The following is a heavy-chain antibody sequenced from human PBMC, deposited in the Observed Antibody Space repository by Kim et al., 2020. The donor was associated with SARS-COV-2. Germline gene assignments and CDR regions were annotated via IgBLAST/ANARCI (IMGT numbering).Heavy chain of an antibody. V-gene: IGHV3-30*07. Sequence: ADSVKGRFTISRDNSKNTLYLQMNSRRAEDTAVYYCARDRRDGYNHGWFDPWGQGTLVTVSS. J-gene: IGHJ5*02. D-gene: IGHD5-12*01. CDR3: ARDRRDGYNHGWFDP.